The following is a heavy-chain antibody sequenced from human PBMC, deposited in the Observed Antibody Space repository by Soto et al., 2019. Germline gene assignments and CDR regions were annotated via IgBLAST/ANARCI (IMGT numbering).Heavy chain of an antibody. CDR1: GFTFSSYG. D-gene: IGHD3-22*01. CDR3: AKDPVYYDSSGYYYVRGWFDP. Sequence: QVQLVESGGGVVQPGRSLRLSCAASGFTFSSYGMHWVRQAPGKGLEWVAVISYDGSNKYYADSVKGRFTISRDNSKNTLYLKMNSLRAEDTAVYYCAKDPVYYDSSGYYYVRGWFDPWGQGTLVTVSS. V-gene: IGHV3-30*18. J-gene: IGHJ5*02. CDR2: ISYDGSNK.